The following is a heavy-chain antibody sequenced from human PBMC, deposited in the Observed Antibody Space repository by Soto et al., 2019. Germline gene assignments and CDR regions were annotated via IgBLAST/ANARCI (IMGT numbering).Heavy chain of an antibody. D-gene: IGHD3-10*01. CDR2: IYPGDSET. CDR1: GYGFSTYW. Sequence: EVQLVQSGAEVKKPGESLKISCQGSGYGFSTYWIGWVRQMPGKGLEWMGIIYPGDSETNYSPSFQGQVTFSADKSISTAYLQWSSLVASDTAMYYCARLTGFFHDQTATFDYWGQGTLVTVSS. CDR3: ARLTGFFHDQTATFDY. V-gene: IGHV5-51*01. J-gene: IGHJ4*02.